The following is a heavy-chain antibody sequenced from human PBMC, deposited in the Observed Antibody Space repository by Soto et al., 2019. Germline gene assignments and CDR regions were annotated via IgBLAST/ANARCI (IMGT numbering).Heavy chain of an antibody. CDR3: ARDLVGLGSSGNYYDYYYMDV. J-gene: IGHJ6*03. CDR1: GFTFSDYY. V-gene: IGHV3-11*01. CDR2: ISSSGSTL. Sequence: QVQLVESGGGLVKPGGSLRLSCAASGFTFSDYYMSWIRQAPGKGLEWVSYISSSGSTLYYADSVKGRFTISRDNAKNSLYLQMNSLRAEDTAVYYCARDLVGLGSSGNYYDYYYMDVWGKGTTVTVSS. D-gene: IGHD6-19*01.